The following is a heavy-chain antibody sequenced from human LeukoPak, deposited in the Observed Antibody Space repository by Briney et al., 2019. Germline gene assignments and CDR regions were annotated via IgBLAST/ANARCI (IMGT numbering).Heavy chain of an antibody. V-gene: IGHV1-2*02. J-gene: IGHJ5*02. Sequence: ASVKVSCKASGYTFTSYTMNWVRQAPGQGLEWMGWINPNSGGTNYAQKFQGRVTMTRDTSISTACMELSRLRSDDTAVYYCARGVPSDTMVRGVMGGLFNWFDPWGQGTLVTVSS. CDR2: INPNSGGT. CDR1: GYTFTSYT. CDR3: ARGVPSDTMVRGVMGGLFNWFDP. D-gene: IGHD3-10*01.